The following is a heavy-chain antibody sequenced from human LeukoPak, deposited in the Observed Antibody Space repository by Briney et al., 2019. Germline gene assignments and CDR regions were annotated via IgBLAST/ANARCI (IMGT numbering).Heavy chain of an antibody. J-gene: IGHJ4*02. V-gene: IGHV3-23*01. CDR3: AKSLEQWLPLFDY. CDR1: GFTFSSYG. CDR2: ISGSGGST. Sequence: GGTLRLSCAASGFTFSSYGMSWVRQAPGKGLEWVSAISGSGGSTYYADSVKGRFTISRDNSKNTLYLQMNSLRAEDTAVYYCAKSLEQWLPLFDYWGQGTLVTVSS. D-gene: IGHD6-19*01.